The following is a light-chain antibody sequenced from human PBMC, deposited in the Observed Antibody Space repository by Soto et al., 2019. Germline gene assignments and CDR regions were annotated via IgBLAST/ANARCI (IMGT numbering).Light chain of an antibody. J-gene: IGKJ3*01. CDR2: GAS. CDR3: QQYGSSPLFT. CDR1: QSVSSSY. Sequence: EIGLPQSPGTLSLSPGERATLSCRASQSVSSSYLAWYQQKPGQAPRLLIYGASSRATGIPDRFSGSGSGTDFTITISRLEPEDFAVYYCQQYGSSPLFTFGPGTKVDIK. V-gene: IGKV3-20*01.